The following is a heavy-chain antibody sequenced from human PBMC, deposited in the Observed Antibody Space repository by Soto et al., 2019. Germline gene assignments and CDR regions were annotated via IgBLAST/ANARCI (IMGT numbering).Heavy chain of an antibody. V-gene: IGHV3-7*01. D-gene: IGHD1-7*01. CDR3: ARVTPPWSLTGTTPFDY. J-gene: IGHJ4*02. CDR1: GFTFSSYW. CDR2: IKQDGSEK. Sequence: RRLSCAASGFTFSSYWMSWVRQAPGKGLEWVANIKQDGSEKYYVDSVKGRFTISRDNAKNSLYLQMNSLRAEDTAVYYCARVTPPWSLTGTTPFDYWGQGTLVTV.